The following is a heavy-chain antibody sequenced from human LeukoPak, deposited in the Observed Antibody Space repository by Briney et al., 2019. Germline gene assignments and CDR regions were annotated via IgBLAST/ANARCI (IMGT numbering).Heavy chain of an antibody. CDR1: GGSISSSSYY. D-gene: IGHD3-16*02. J-gene: IGHJ4*02. V-gene: IGHV4-39*07. CDR3: ARLSYITFGGVIVQGANFDY. CDR2: INHSGST. Sequence: SETLSLTCTVSGGSISSSSYYWGWIRQPPGKGLEWIGEINHSGSTNYNPSLKSRVTISVDTSKNQFSLKLSSVTAADTAVYYCARLSYITFGGVIVQGANFDYWGQGTLVTVSS.